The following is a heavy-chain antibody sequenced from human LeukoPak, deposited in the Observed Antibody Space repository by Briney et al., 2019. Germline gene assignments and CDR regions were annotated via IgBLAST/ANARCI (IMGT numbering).Heavy chain of an antibody. CDR2: IYSDGST. CDR3: ARDPPAVLLDTYG. V-gene: IGHV3-66*01. Sequence: PGGSLRLSCTASGCSVTSNYMNWVRQAPGKGLEWVSLIYSDGSTYHADSVKGRFTMSRDKSNNMVYLQMNSLRAEDTAMYYCARDPPAVLLDTYGWGQGTLVTVSS. J-gene: IGHJ4*02. CDR1: GCSVTSNY. D-gene: IGHD2/OR15-2a*01.